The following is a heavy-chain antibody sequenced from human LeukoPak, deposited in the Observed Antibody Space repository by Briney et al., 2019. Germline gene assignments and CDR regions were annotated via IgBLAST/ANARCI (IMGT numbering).Heavy chain of an antibody. CDR3: ARVWGYSSSWYVY. D-gene: IGHD6-13*01. CDR1: GYTFTGYY. V-gene: IGHV1-2*05. Sequence: ASVKVSCKASGYTFTGYYMHWVRQAPGQGLEWMGRINPNSGGTNYAQKFQGRVTMTRDTSISTAYMELSRLRSDDTGVYYCARVWGYSSSWYVYWGQGTLVTVCS. J-gene: IGHJ4*02. CDR2: INPNSGGT.